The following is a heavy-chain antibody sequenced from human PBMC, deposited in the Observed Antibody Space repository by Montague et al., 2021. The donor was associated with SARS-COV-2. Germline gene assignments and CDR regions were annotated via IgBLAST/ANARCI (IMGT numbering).Heavy chain of an antibody. CDR3: ARAPIYRSSWYAYFDY. J-gene: IGHJ4*02. CDR1: GDSMNNYY. CDR2: INYSGST. D-gene: IGHD6-13*01. Sequence: SETLSLTCTVSGDSMNNYYWCWIRQPPGKGLEWIGYINYSGSTHSNPSLQSRVTLSKDTSKNQFSLRLTSVTAADTAMYFCARAPIYRSSWYAYFDYWGQGTLVTVSS. V-gene: IGHV4-59*01.